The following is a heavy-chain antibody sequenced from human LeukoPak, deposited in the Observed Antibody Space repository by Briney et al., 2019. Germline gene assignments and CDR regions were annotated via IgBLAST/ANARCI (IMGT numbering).Heavy chain of an antibody. CDR2: ISGSGGST. V-gene: IGHV3-23*01. J-gene: IGHJ4*02. CDR1: GFTFSSYA. CDR3: AKEGGDGYIAYYFDY. Sequence: GGSLRLSCAASGFTFSSYAMSWVRQAPGKGLEWVSAISGSGGSTYYADSVKGGFTISRDNSKNTLYLQMNSLRAEDTAVYYCAKEGGDGYIAYYFDYWGQGTLVTVSS. D-gene: IGHD5-24*01.